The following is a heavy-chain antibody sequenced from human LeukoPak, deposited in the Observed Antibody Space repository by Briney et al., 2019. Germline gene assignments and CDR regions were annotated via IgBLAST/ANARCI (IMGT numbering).Heavy chain of an antibody. Sequence: PGRSLRLSCAASGFTFSSYGMHWVRQAPGKGLEWVAVIWYDGSNKYYADSVKGRFTISRDNSKNTLYLQMNSLRDEDTAIYYCARQHTPRFAYWGQGTLVTVSS. D-gene: IGHD5-18*01. J-gene: IGHJ4*02. CDR1: GFTFSSYG. CDR3: ARQHTPRFAY. V-gene: IGHV3-33*01. CDR2: IWYDGSNK.